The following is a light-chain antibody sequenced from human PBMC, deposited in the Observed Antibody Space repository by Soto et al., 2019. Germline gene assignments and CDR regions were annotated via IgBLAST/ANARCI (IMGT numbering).Light chain of an antibody. V-gene: IGKV3-11*01. J-gene: IGKJ4*01. CDR3: QQRSNWPLT. CDR1: QSVSSY. CDR2: DAS. Sequence: EIVLTQSPATLSLSPGERATLSCRASQSVSSYLAWYQQKPGQAPRLLIYDASNRAPGIPARFSGSGSGTDFTLTISSLEPEDFAVYSCQQRSNWPLTFGGGTKVELK.